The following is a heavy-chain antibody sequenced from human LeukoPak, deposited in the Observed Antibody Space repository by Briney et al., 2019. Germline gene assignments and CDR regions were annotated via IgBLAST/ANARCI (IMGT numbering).Heavy chain of an antibody. CDR2: ISYDGSNK. CDR1: GFTFSSYA. D-gene: IGHD2-21*02. V-gene: IGHV3-30*04. J-gene: IGHJ6*03. Sequence: GGSLRLSCAASGFTFSSYAMHWVRQAPGKGLEWVAVISYDGSNKYYADSVKGRFTISRDNSKNTLYLQMNSLRAEDTAVYYCARDDIVVVTGAFVHQYYYYYYMDVWGKGTTVTVSS. CDR3: ARDDIVVVTGAFVHQYYYYYYMDV.